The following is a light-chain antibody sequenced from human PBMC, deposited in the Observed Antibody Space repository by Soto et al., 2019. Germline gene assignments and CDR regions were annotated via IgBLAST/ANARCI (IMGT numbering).Light chain of an antibody. CDR1: SSDVGGYNY. J-gene: IGLJ2*01. CDR3: SSYTSSSTGGV. Sequence: QSALTQPASVSGSPGQSITISCTGTSSDVGGYNYVSWYQQHPGKAPKLMIYDVSNRPSGVSNRFSGSKSGNMASLTISGLQAEDEADYYCSSYTSSSTGGVFGGGTKVTVL. V-gene: IGLV2-14*01. CDR2: DVS.